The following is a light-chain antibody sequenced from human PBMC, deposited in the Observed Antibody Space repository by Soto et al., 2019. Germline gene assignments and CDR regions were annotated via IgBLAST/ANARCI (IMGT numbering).Light chain of an antibody. J-gene: IGLJ2*01. V-gene: IGLV2-14*01. CDR2: DVS. Sequence: QSVLTQPASVSGSPGQSITISCTGTSSDVGGYNYVSWYQQHPGKAPKLMIYDVSNRPSGVSNRFSGSKSGNTASLTISGLQAEDEADYYCRSYTSSSTLVVFGGGTNLTVL. CDR1: SSDVGGYNY. CDR3: RSYTSSSTLVV.